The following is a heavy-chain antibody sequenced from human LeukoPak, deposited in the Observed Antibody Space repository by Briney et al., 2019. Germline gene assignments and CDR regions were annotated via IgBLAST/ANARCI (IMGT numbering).Heavy chain of an antibody. D-gene: IGHD6-13*01. V-gene: IGHV4-59*08. CDR1: GGSISSYY. J-gene: IGHJ5*02. Sequence: SETLSLTCTVSGGSISSYYWSWIRQPPGKGLEWIGYIYYSGSTNYNPSLKSRVTISVDTSKNQFSLKLSSVTAADTAVYYCARVQQPGQNGFDPWGREPRVTVSS. CDR3: ARVQQPGQNGFDP. CDR2: IYYSGST.